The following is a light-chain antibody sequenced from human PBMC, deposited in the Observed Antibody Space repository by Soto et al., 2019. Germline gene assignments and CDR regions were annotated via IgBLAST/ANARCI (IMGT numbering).Light chain of an antibody. CDR2: GDS. V-gene: IGLV3-21*02. CDR1: NIRSKS. J-gene: IGLJ2*01. Sequence: SYELTQPPSVSVAPGQTARITCGGNNIRSKSVHWYQQKPGQAPVLVLYGDSDRPSGIPERFSGSNSGNTATLTISRVEAGDEADYYCQVWDSSSDHVVFGVGTKLTVL. CDR3: QVWDSSSDHVV.